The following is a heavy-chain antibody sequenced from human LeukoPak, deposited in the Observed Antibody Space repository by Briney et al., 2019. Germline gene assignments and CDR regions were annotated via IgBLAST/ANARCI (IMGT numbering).Heavy chain of an antibody. Sequence: GGSLRLSCAASGFTFSIYGMHWVRQAPGKGLEWVAFIRYEGTNKYYADSVKGRFTISRDNSKNSLYLQMNSLRAEDTAVYYCAKDGSRGRSLWGSYRFFMDVWGKGTTVTISS. CDR2: IRYEGTNK. J-gene: IGHJ6*03. CDR3: AKDGSRGRSLWGSYRFFMDV. V-gene: IGHV3-30*02. CDR1: GFTFSIYG. D-gene: IGHD3-16*02.